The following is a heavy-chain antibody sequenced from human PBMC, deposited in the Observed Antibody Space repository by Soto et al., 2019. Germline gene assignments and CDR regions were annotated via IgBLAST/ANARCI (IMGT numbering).Heavy chain of an antibody. CDR2: IKSKTDGGTT. V-gene: IGHV3-15*01. CDR3: TTGASSRVSYYYGMDV. Sequence: GGSLRLSCAASGFTFSNGWMSWVRQAPGKGLEWVGRIKSKTDGGTTDYAAPVKGRFTISRDDSKNTLYLQMNSLKTEDTAVYYCTTGASSRVSYYYGMDVWGQGTTVTVSS. CDR1: GFTFSNGW. D-gene: IGHD6-13*01. J-gene: IGHJ6*02.